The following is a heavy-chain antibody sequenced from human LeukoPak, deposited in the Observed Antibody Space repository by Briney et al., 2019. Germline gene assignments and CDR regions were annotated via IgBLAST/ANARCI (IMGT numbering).Heavy chain of an antibody. D-gene: IGHD6-19*01. CDR1: GFTFSSYG. Sequence: GGSLRLSCAASGFTFSSYGMHWVRQAPGKGLEWVAVIWYDGSNKYYADSVKGRFTISRDNSKNTLYLQMNSLRAEDTAVYYCARPNGYSSGWFFDYWGQGTLVTVSS. J-gene: IGHJ4*02. CDR3: ARPNGYSSGWFFDY. CDR2: IWYDGSNK. V-gene: IGHV3-33*01.